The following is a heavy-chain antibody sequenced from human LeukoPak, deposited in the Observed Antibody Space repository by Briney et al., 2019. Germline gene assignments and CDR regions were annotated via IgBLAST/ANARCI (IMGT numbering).Heavy chain of an antibody. J-gene: IGHJ6*02. CDR1: GFTFSSYA. D-gene: IGHD3-22*01. CDR2: ISGSGGST. V-gene: IGHV3-23*01. Sequence: GGSLRLSCAASGFTFSSYAMSCVRQAPGKGLEWVSAISGSGGSTYYADSVKGRFTISRDNSKNTLYLQMNSLRAEDTAVYYCAKDLKRSSGYYYYYYGMDVWAKAPRSPSP. CDR3: AKDLKRSSGYYYYYYGMDV.